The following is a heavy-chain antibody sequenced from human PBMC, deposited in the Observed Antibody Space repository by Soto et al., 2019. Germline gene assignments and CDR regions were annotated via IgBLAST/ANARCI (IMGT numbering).Heavy chain of an antibody. CDR1: GYTFTSYD. J-gene: IGHJ6*03. Sequence: QVQLVQSGAEVKKPGASVKVSCKASGYTFTSYDINWVRQATGQGLEWMGWTNPNSGNTGYAQKFQGRVTMTKNTAISTAYMELGSLRAEDTAVYYCARGEGSGSYPHYYYYYYMDVWGTGTTVTVSS. V-gene: IGHV1-8*01. CDR2: TNPNSGNT. CDR3: ARGEGSGSYPHYYYYYYMDV. D-gene: IGHD3-10*01.